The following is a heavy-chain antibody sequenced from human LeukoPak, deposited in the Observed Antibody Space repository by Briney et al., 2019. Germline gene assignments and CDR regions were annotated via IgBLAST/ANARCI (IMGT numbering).Heavy chain of an antibody. Sequence: TASETLSLTCAVSGYSISSGYYWGWIRQPPGKGLEWIGSIYHSGSTYYNPSLKSRVTISVDTSKNQSSLKLSSVTAADTAVYYCARDRGVWYFDLWGRGTLVIVSS. CDR2: IYHSGST. D-gene: IGHD3-10*01. J-gene: IGHJ2*01. CDR1: GYSISSGYY. V-gene: IGHV4-38-2*02. CDR3: ARDRGVWYFDL.